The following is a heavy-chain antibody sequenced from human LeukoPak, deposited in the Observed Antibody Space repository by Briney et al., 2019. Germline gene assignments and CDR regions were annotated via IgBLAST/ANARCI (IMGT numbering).Heavy chain of an antibody. CDR1: GFTFSSYA. CDR3: AKDLRTDSSSWYPRDEIAFDI. V-gene: IGHV3-23*01. D-gene: IGHD6-13*01. CDR2: ISGSGGST. J-gene: IGHJ3*02. Sequence: GGSLRLSFAASGFTFSSYAMSWVRQAPGKGLEWVSAISGSGGSTYYADSVKGRFTISRDNSKNTLYLQMNSLRAEDTAVYYCAKDLRTDSSSWYPRDEIAFDIWGQGTMVTVSS.